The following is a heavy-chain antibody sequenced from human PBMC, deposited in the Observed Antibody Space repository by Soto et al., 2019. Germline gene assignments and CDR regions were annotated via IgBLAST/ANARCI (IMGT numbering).Heavy chain of an antibody. Sequence: QLVETGGGLIQTGGSLRLSCAASGFSISSNYIAWVRQPPGKGLEWVSTTFSGGNTEYAASVKGRCSISRDNYKITLYLQMDNLRVEDTAVYYCARKPPSAIQGWAFGMDVWGQGTTVSVSS. V-gene: IGHV3-53*02. CDR2: TFSGGNT. D-gene: IGHD2-21*01. J-gene: IGHJ6*02. CDR1: GFSISSNY. CDR3: ARKPPSAIQGWAFGMDV.